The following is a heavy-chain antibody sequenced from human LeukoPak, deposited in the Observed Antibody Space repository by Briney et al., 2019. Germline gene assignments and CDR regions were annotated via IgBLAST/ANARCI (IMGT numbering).Heavy chain of an antibody. CDR1: GSSISSGGYY. CDR2: IYYSGST. Sequence: SQTLSLTCTVSGSSISSGGYYWSWIRQHPGKGLEWIGYIYYSGSTYYNPSLKSRVTISVDTSKNQFSLKLSSVTAAGTAVYYCAREVVPAAILDYWGQGTLVTVSS. V-gene: IGHV4-31*03. D-gene: IGHD2-2*01. J-gene: IGHJ4*02. CDR3: AREVVPAAILDY.